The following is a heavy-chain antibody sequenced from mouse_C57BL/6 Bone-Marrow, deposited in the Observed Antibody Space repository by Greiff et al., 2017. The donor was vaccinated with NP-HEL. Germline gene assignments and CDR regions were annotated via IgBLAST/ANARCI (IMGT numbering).Heavy chain of an antibody. J-gene: IGHJ4*01. V-gene: IGHV1-81*01. CDR2: IYPRSGNT. CDR1: GFTFTSYG. D-gene: IGHD2-4*01. CDR3: ERAYDSLDY. Sequence: QVQLKESGAELARPGASVKLSCKASGFTFTSYGISWVKQRTGQGLEWIGEIYPRSGNTYYNEKFKGKATLTADKSSSTAYMELPSLTSEDSTVSFCERAYDSLDYWGQGTSVTVSS.